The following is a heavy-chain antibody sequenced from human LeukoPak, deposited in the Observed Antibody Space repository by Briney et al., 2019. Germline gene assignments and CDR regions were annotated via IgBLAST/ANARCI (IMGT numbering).Heavy chain of an antibody. Sequence: SETLSLTCAVSGYSISSGYYWGWIRQPPGKGLEWIGRIYHSGSTYYNPSLKSRVTISVDTSKNQFSLKLSSVTAADTAVYYCARDHLLAVAGFFDYWGQGTLVTVSS. D-gene: IGHD6-19*01. CDR3: ARDHLLAVAGFFDY. J-gene: IGHJ4*02. CDR1: GYSISSGYY. CDR2: IYHSGST. V-gene: IGHV4-38-2*02.